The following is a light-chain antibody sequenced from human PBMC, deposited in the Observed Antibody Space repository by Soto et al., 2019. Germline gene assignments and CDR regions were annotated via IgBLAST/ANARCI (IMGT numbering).Light chain of an antibody. V-gene: IGLV1-44*01. CDR3: AVWDDSLNAWV. CDR1: TSNIGSNT. CDR2: SND. J-gene: IGLJ3*02. Sequence: QSVLTQPPSASGTPGQSVTISCSGSTSNIGSNTVNWYQQLPGTAPKLLVYSNDQRPSGVPDRFSASKSGTSAFLAISGLQSEDEAEYDCAVWDDSLNAWVFGGGTKLTVL.